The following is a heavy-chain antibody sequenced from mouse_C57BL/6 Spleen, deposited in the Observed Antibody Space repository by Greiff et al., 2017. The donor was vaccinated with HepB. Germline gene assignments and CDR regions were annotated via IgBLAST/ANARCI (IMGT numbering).Heavy chain of an antibody. Sequence: EVKVVESGGGLVQPKGSLKLSCAASGFSFNTYAMNWVRQAPGKGLEWVARIRSKSNNYATYYADSVKDRFTISRDDSESMLYLQMNNLKTEDTAMYYCVRTGDGYLAWFAYWGQGTLVTVSA. V-gene: IGHV10-1*01. CDR3: VRTGDGYLAWFAY. CDR1: GFSFNTYA. J-gene: IGHJ3*01. D-gene: IGHD2-3*01. CDR2: IRSKSNNYAT.